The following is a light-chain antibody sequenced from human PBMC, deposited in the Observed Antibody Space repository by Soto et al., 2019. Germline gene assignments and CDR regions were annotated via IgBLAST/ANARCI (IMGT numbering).Light chain of an antibody. Sequence: AIRMSESPSSFSASTGERVTMTCRASQGISSYLAWYQQKPGKAPKLLIYAASTLQSGAPSRFSGSGSGTDFTLTISCLQSEDFATYYCQQYYSYPITFGQGTRLEI. CDR1: QGISSY. CDR3: QQYYSYPIT. V-gene: IGKV1-8*01. J-gene: IGKJ5*01. CDR2: AAS.